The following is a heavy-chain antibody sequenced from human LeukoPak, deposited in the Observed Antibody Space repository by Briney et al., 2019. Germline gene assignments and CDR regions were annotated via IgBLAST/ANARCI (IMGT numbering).Heavy chain of an antibody. CDR1: GFSFDSYT. D-gene: IGHD1-1*01. J-gene: IGHJ4*02. CDR3: AGDWNYADY. Sequence: GGSLRLSCAASGFSFDSYTMNWVRQAPGKGLEWVSYISSGSGTIYYADSVQGRFTISRDNAKNSLYLQMNSLRVEDTAVYYCAGDWNYADYWGQGTLVTVSS. V-gene: IGHV3-48*01. CDR2: ISSGSGTI.